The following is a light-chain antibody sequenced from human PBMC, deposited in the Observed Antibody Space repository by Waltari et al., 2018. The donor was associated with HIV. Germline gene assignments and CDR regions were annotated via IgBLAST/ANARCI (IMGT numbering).Light chain of an antibody. CDR3: QQSYNIPLT. J-gene: IGKJ4*01. V-gene: IGKV1-39*01. Sequence: DIQMTQSQSSLSASVGDRVTITCRASQSIIPYLNWNQQKPGKAPKLLIYGAFGFQSGVPSGFSGSGSGTDFTLTITSLQPEDFATYYCQQSYNIPLTFGGGTKVEL. CDR1: QSIIPY. CDR2: GAF.